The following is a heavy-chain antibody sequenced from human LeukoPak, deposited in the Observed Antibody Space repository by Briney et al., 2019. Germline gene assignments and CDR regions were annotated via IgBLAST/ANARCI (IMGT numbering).Heavy chain of an antibody. J-gene: IGHJ4*02. D-gene: IGHD6-19*01. CDR2: INLSGGST. V-gene: IGHV1-46*01. CDR1: GYTFATYY. CDR3: ARDQGSGWYSSDY. Sequence: ASVKVSCNASGYTFATYYIHWLRQPPGQGLEWMGTINLSGGSTSYAQNFQGRVTMTRDTSTSTVYMEVSSLRSEDTAVYYCARDQGSGWYSSDYWGQGTLVTVSS.